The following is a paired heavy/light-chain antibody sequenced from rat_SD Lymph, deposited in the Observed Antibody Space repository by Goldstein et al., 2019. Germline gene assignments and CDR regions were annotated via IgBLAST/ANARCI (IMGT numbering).Light chain of an antibody. CDR2: YAS. V-gene: IGKV5S2*01. CDR1: QGISTS. CDR3: QQSYSLPYT. Sequence: DIVLTQSPATLSVTPGESVSLSCRASQGISTSIHWYQQKSNESPRLLIKYASQSISGIPSRFSGSGSGTDFTLSINRVESEDFSVYYCQQSYSLPYTFGAGTKLELK. J-gene: IGKJ2-3*01.
Heavy chain of an antibody. J-gene: IGHJ2*01. CDR3: AKARRGTTPFDY. Sequence: EVQLVESGGGLVQPGRSLKLSCAASGFTFSSFAMAWVRQAPKKGLEWVATITSGGSNTYYPDSVKGRFTISRDNAKSTLYLQMDSLRSEDTATYYCAKARRGTTPFDYWGQGVMVTVSS. D-gene: IGHD1-5*01. CDR2: ITSGGSNT. CDR1: GFTFSSFA. V-gene: IGHV5-25*01.